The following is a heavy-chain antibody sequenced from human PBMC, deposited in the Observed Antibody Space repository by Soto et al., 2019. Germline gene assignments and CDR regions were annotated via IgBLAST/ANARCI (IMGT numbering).Heavy chain of an antibody. J-gene: IGHJ5*02. D-gene: IGHD3-10*01. CDR1: GGSVSSGSYY. CDR2: IYYSGST. V-gene: IGHV4-61*01. CDR3: ARAPLGYGSGSSNWFDP. Sequence: SETLSLTCTVSGGSVSSGSYYWSWIRQPPGKGLEWIGYIYYSGSTNYNPSLKSRVTISVDTSKNQFSLKLSSVTAADTAVYYCARAPLGYGSGSSNWFDPWGQGTLVTVS.